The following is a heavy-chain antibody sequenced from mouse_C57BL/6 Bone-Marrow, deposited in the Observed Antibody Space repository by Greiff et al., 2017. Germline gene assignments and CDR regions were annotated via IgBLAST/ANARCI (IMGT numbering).Heavy chain of an antibody. CDR2: IYPGRGST. J-gene: IGHJ2*01. Sequence: QVQLQQSGAELVKPGASVKMSCKASGYTFTSYWITWVKQRPGQGLEWIGDIYPGRGSTNYNEKFKSKATMTVDTSSSTAYMQLSSLTSEDSAVYYCARYDYAINYWGQGTTLTVSS. V-gene: IGHV1-55*01. D-gene: IGHD2-4*01. CDR3: ARYDYAINY. CDR1: GYTFTSYW.